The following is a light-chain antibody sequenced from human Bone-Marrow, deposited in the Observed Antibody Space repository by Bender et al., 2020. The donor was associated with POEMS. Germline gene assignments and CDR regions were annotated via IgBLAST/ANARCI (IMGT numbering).Light chain of an antibody. CDR3: SSYTSFNTRV. J-gene: IGLJ2*01. CDR1: SSDVGAYNY. V-gene: IGLV2-14*03. Sequence: QSALTQPASVSGSPGQSITISCTGTSSDVGAYNYVSWYQQHPGKAPKLMIYDVSNRPSGVSDRFSGSKSGNTASLTISGLQADDEADYYCSSYTSFNTRVFGGGTKLTVL. CDR2: DVS.